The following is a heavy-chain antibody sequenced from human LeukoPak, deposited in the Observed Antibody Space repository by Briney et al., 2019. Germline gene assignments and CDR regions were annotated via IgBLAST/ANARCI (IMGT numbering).Heavy chain of an antibody. Sequence: GGSLRLSCAASGFTFSSYWMSWVRQAPGKGLEWVANIKQDGSEKYYVDSVKGRFTISRDNAKNSLYLQMNSLRAEDTTVYYCAKTSYDSSGHDAFDIWGQGTMVTVSS. CDR1: GFTFSSYW. CDR3: AKTSYDSSGHDAFDI. D-gene: IGHD3-22*01. J-gene: IGHJ3*02. V-gene: IGHV3-7*01. CDR2: IKQDGSEK.